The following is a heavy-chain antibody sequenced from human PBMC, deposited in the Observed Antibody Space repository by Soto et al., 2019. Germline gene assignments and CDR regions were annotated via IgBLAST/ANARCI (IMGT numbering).Heavy chain of an antibody. D-gene: IGHD4-4*01. CDR2: ISAYNGNT. J-gene: IGHJ4*02. Sequence: ASVKVSCKASGYTFTSYGISWVRQAPGQGLEWMGWISAYNGNTNYAQKLQGRVTMTTDTSTSTAYMELRSLRSGDTAVYYCARVRVTTFILDYWGQGTLVTVSS. V-gene: IGHV1-18*01. CDR1: GYTFTSYG. CDR3: ARVRVTTFILDY.